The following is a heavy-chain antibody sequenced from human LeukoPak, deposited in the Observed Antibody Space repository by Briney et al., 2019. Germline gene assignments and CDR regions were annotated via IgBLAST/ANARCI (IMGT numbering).Heavy chain of an antibody. Sequence: SETLSLTCTVSGGSISSSNYYWGWIRQPPGKGLEWIGSIYYSGSTYYNPSLKSRVTISVDTSKNQFSLKLSSVTAADTTVYYCARHSTSTSEAFDIWGRGTMVTVSS. V-gene: IGHV4-39*01. D-gene: IGHD2-2*01. CDR3: ARHSTSTSEAFDI. CDR2: IYYSGST. J-gene: IGHJ3*02. CDR1: GGSISSSNYY.